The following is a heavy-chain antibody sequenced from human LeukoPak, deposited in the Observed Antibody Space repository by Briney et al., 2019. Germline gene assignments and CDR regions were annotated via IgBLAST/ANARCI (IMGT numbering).Heavy chain of an antibody. CDR2: INPSGGST. J-gene: IGHJ4*02. CDR1: GYTFASYY. D-gene: IGHD6-19*01. CDR3: ARAVAGYFDY. V-gene: IGHV1-46*01. Sequence: GASVKVSCEASGYTFASYYMHWVRQAPGQGLEWMGIINPSGGSTSYAQKFQGRVTMTRDTSTSTVYMELSSLRSEDTAVYYCARAVAGYFDYWGQGTLVTVSS.